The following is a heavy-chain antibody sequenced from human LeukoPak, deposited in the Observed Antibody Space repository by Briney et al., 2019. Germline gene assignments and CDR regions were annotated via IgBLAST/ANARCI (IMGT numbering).Heavy chain of an antibody. J-gene: IGHJ4*02. V-gene: IGHV4-31*03. Sequence: SQTLSLTCTVSGGSIRSGGDYWSWIRQHPGKGLEWIWYIHYSESTYYNPSLRSRVTISVDTSKNQFSLKLNSVTAADTAVYFCARGHEDYDSSGYYRFDYWGQGTLVTVSS. CDR3: ARGHEDYDSSGYYRFDY. CDR2: IHYSEST. D-gene: IGHD3-22*01. CDR1: GGSIRSGGDY.